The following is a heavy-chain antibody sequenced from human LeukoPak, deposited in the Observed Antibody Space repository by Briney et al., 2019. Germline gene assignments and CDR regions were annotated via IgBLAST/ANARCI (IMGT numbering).Heavy chain of an antibody. D-gene: IGHD2-2*01. CDR3: LPFTRSSFAFRFDN. V-gene: IGHV3-7*03. J-gene: IGHJ4*02. CDR2: IRPDGSEK. CDR1: GFTFSGSW. Sequence: GGSLRLSCVASGFTFSGSWMSWVRQRPGNALEWVANIRPDGSEKQYVDTVKGRFTFTRDNAKNSVYLEMNSLRAEDTAVYYCLPFTRSSFAFRFDNWGQGTLVTVSS.